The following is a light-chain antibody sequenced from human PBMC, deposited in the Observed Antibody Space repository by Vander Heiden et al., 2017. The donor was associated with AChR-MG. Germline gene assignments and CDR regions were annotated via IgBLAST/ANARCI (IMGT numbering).Light chain of an antibody. V-gene: IGLV2-14*03. CDR3: SSYTTSSTWV. J-gene: IGLJ3*02. CDR1: SSDIGAYDF. Sequence: QSALTQPASVSGSPGQSITISCTGSSSDIGAYDFVSWYQQHPGKAHKLIIYDVTNRPSGVSDRFSGSKSGNTASLTISGLQAEDEANYYCSSYTTSSTWVFGGGTMLTVL. CDR2: DVT.